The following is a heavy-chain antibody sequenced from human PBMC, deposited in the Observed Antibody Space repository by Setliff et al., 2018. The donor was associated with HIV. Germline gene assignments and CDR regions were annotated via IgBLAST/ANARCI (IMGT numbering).Heavy chain of an antibody. V-gene: IGHV3-23*01. CDR2: ISGSGSST. CDR3: VQGGLSSGWGSF. Sequence: GGSLRLSCAASGFSFSNYAMGWVRQAPGKGLEWVSGISGSGSSTFYGDSVKGRFTISRDNSKNTLYLQMNSLRAEDTAVYYCVQGGLSSGWGSFWGQGTLVTVSS. J-gene: IGHJ4*02. D-gene: IGHD6-25*01. CDR1: GFSFSNYA.